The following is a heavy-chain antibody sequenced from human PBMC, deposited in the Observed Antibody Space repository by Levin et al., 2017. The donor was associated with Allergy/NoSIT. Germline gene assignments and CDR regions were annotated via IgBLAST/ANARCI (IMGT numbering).Heavy chain of an antibody. V-gene: IGHV3-72*01. Sequence: GESLKISCAASGFTFSDHYMDWVRQAPGKGLEWVGRIRNKANSYTTEYAASVKGRFTISRDDSKNSLFLQMNSLKTEDTAVYYCARGPIVVGTTGFDCWGPGTLVAVSS. J-gene: IGHJ4*02. CDR2: IRNKANSYTT. CDR1: GFTFSDHY. D-gene: IGHD1-26*01. CDR3: ARGPIVVGTTGFDC.